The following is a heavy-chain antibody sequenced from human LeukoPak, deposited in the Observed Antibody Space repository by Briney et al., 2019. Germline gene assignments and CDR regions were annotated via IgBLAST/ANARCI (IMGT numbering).Heavy chain of an antibody. V-gene: IGHV4-61*02. CDR3: AKYCSTTSCYYLDY. J-gene: IGHJ4*02. Sequence: PSEILSLTCTVSGGSIISGSYYWSWIRQPAGKGLEWIGRIYTSGSTNYNPSLKSRVTISVDTSKNQFSLKLSSVTAADTAVYYCAKYCSTTSCYYLDYWGQGILVTVSS. CDR1: GGSIISGSYY. CDR2: IYTSGST. D-gene: IGHD2-2*01.